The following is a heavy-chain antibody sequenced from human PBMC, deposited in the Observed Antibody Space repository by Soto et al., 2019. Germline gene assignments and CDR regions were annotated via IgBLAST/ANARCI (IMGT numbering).Heavy chain of an antibody. J-gene: IGHJ6*02. Sequence: HPGGSLRLSCAASGFTFSSYSMNWVRQAPGKGLEWVSYISSSSSTIYYADSVKGRFTISRDNAKNSLYLQMNSLRDEDTAVYYCARVVEDYDFWSGPQWEYYYYGMDVWGQGTTVTVSS. D-gene: IGHD3-3*01. V-gene: IGHV3-48*02. CDR1: GFTFSSYS. CDR2: ISSSSSTI. CDR3: ARVVEDYDFWSGPQWEYYYYGMDV.